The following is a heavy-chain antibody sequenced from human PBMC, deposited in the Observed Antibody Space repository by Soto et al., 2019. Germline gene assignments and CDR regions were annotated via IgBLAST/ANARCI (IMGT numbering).Heavy chain of an antibody. D-gene: IGHD3-9*01. J-gene: IGHJ4*02. V-gene: IGHV4-31*03. CDR2: IYYSGST. CDR1: GGSISSGGYY. CDR3: ARSPNYDILNPFDY. Sequence: SETLSLTCSVSGGSISSGGYYWSWIRQHPGKGLEWIGYIYYSGSTYYNPSLKSRVTISVDTSKNQFSLKLSSVTAADTAVYYCARSPNYDILNPFDYWGQGTLVTVSS.